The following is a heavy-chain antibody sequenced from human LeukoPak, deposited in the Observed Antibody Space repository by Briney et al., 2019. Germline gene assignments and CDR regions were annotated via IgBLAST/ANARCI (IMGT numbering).Heavy chain of an antibody. J-gene: IGHJ4*02. CDR3: VKDLCSGGSCYLFDS. CDR1: GFTFSSYA. D-gene: IGHD2-15*01. CDR2: ISSNGGTT. Sequence: GGSLRLSCSASGFTFSSYAVHWVRQAPGEGLEYVSAISSNGGTTYYADSVKGRFTISRDNSKNTLYLQMSSLRAEDTAVYYCVKDLCSGGSCYLFDSWGRGTLVTVSS. V-gene: IGHV3-64D*06.